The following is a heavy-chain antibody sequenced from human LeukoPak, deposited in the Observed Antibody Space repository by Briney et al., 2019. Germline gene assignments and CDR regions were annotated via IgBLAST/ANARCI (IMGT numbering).Heavy chain of an antibody. CDR2: IYYSGSV. Sequence: SETLSLTCIVSGGSISRTDYYWAWIRQPPGMGLEWIGNIYYSGSVYYNPSLKSRVTISVDTSKNQFSLKLSSVTAADTAVYYCARVWDYWGQGTLVTVSS. V-gene: IGHV4-39*07. CDR1: GGSISRTDYY. CDR3: ARVWDY. D-gene: IGHD3-10*01. J-gene: IGHJ4*02.